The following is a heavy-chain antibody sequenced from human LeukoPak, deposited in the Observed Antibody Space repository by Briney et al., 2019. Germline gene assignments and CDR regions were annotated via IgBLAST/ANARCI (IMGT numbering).Heavy chain of an antibody. CDR1: GASISSGSFY. CDR3: ARDPLTVIHLSPYYFDY. D-gene: IGHD2-21*01. V-gene: IGHV4-30-2*01. Sequence: PSETLSLTCTVSGASISSGSFYWTWIRQPPGKGLEWIGYIHHSGSTYYNPSLKSRVTISVDRSRNHFSLKLSSVTAADSAVYYCARDPLTVIHLSPYYFDYWGQGILVTVSS. CDR2: IHHSGST. J-gene: IGHJ4*02.